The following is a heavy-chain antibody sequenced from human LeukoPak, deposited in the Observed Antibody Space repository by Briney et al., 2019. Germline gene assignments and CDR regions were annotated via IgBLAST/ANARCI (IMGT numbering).Heavy chain of an antibody. Sequence: HPGGSLRLSCAASGFTFSSYWMHWVRQAPGKGLVWVSRINSDGSSTSYADSVKGRFTISRDNAKNSLYLQMNSLRAEDTAVYYCARDRAAAGTLISRAFDIWGQGTMVTVSS. CDR2: INSDGSST. V-gene: IGHV3-74*01. J-gene: IGHJ3*02. D-gene: IGHD6-13*01. CDR1: GFTFSSYW. CDR3: ARDRAAAGTLISRAFDI.